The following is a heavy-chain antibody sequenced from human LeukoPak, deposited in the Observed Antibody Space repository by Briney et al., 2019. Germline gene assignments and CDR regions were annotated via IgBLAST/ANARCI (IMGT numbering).Heavy chain of an antibody. CDR3: ARVRGASYIDS. J-gene: IGHJ4*02. V-gene: IGHV4-59*01. D-gene: IGHD1-26*01. CDR1: GGSISSYY. CDR2: IYYSGST. Sequence: SETLSLTCTVSGGSISSYYWSWIRQPPGKGLEWIGYIYYSGSTNYNPSLKSRVTISVDTSKNQFSLKLSSVTAADTAVYYCARVRGASYIDSWGQGTLVTVSS.